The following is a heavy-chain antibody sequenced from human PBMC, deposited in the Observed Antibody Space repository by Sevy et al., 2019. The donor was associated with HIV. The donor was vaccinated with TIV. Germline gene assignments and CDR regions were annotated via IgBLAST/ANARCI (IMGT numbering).Heavy chain of an antibody. CDR1: GYTFTGQY. V-gene: IGHV1-2*02. J-gene: IGHJ4*02. Sequence: ASVKVSCKASGYTFTGQYIHWVRQAPGQGLEWMGLINPKSGGSNYAQGFQGRVTMTRETSISTGYMELSGLTSDDTADYYWASDLRLSRYSYGSFDYWGQGTLVTVSS. CDR2: INPKSGGS. D-gene: IGHD5-18*01. CDR3: ASDLRLSRYSYGSFDY.